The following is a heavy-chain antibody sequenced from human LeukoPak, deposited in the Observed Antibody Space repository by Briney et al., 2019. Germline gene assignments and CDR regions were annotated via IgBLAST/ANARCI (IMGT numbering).Heavy chain of an antibody. D-gene: IGHD3-9*01. V-gene: IGHV1-2*02. J-gene: IGHJ4*02. CDR3: ARARGYFGGLPPFVY. CDR1: GYTFTDYY. CDR2: INPNSGGT. Sequence: ASVKVSRLASGYTFTDYYMHWVRQAPGQGIEWMGWINPNSGGTNYAQKFQGRVTMTRDTSISTAYMELSRLRSDDTAVYYCARARGYFGGLPPFVYWGQGTLVTVSS.